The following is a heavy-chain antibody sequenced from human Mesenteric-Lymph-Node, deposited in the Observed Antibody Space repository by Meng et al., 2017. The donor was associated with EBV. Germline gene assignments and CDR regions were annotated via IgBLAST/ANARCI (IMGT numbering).Heavy chain of an antibody. CDR2: IFDSETT. V-gene: IGHV4-4*02. D-gene: IGHD3-16*02. J-gene: IGHJ4*02. CDR3: ARSGTLGGVIAPYYFDY. CDR1: GGSFNFSNW. Sequence: VQGSGPGLVQPSGTRSLTGAVSGGSFNFSNWWSWVRQPPGQGLEWIGEIFDSETTNYNPSLKSRVTISMDKSKNQFSLKLRSVTAADTAVYYCARSGTLGGVIAPYYFDYWGQGTLVTVSS.